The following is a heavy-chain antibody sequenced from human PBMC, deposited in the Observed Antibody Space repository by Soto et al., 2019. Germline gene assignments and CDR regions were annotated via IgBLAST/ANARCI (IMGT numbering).Heavy chain of an antibody. CDR3: ARDLRPNYYDSSGYYPRPFDP. V-gene: IGHV1-18*01. CDR1: GYTFTSYG. Sequence: ASVKVSCKASGYTFTSYGISWVRQAPGQGLEWMGWISAYNGNTNYAQKLQGRVTMTTDTSTSTAYMELRSLRSDDTAVYYCARDLRPNYYDSSGYYPRPFDPWGQGTLVTVSS. D-gene: IGHD3-22*01. J-gene: IGHJ5*02. CDR2: ISAYNGNT.